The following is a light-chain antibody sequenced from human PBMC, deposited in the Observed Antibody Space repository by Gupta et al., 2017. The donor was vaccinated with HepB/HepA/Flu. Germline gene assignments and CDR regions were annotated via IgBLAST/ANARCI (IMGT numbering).Light chain of an antibody. CDR3: QQCYSTPPLT. J-gene: IGKJ4*01. CDR1: QSISSY. CDR2: AAS. V-gene: IGKV1-39*01. Sequence: GDRVTITCRASQSISSYLNWYQQKPGKAPKLLIYAASSLQSGVPSRFSGSGSGTDFTLTISSLQPEDFATYYCQQCYSTPPLTFGGGTKVEIK.